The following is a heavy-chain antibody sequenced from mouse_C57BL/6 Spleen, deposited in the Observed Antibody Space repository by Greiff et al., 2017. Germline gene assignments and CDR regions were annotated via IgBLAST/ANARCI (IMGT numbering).Heavy chain of an antibody. D-gene: IGHD2-1*01. J-gene: IGHJ2*01. CDR1: GYTFTSYW. Sequence: QVQLQQPGAELVKPGASVKLSCKASGYTFTSYWMHWVKQRPGQGLEWIGMIHTNSGSTNYNEKFKSNATLTVDKSSSTAYMQLSSLSSEDSSVYYCARDYCNYVFDYWGQGPTLTVSS. V-gene: IGHV1-64*01. CDR3: ARDYCNYVFDY. CDR2: IHTNSGST.